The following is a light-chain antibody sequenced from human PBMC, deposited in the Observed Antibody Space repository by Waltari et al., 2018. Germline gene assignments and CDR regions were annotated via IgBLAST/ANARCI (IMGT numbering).Light chain of an antibody. CDR3: GTWDSSLSDVV. J-gene: IGLJ2*01. Sequence: QSVLTQPPSVSAAPGQKVTISCSGSNSNIGNKDVSWYQQFPGTAPKLPISGKDKGTSGIPDRFSGSKAGTSATLGITGLQTGDEADYYCGTWDSSLSDVVFGGGTKLTVL. V-gene: IGLV1-51*01. CDR1: NSNIGNKD. CDR2: GKD.